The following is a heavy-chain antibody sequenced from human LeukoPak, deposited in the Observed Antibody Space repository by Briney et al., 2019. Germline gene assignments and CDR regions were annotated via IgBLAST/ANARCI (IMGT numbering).Heavy chain of an antibody. Sequence: GGSLRLSCAASGFNFSPYALHWVRQAPGKGLEGVAAISYDGSNKYYADSVKGRFTISRDESKNTLYLQMNSLRRDDTAVYYCTRAPHGMDVWGQGTTVTVSS. V-gene: IGHV3-30*04. CDR3: TRAPHGMDV. CDR2: ISYDGSNK. J-gene: IGHJ6*02. CDR1: GFNFSPYA.